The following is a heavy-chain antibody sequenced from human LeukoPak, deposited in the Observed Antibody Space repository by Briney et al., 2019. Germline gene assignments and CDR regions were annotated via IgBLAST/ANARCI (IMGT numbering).Heavy chain of an antibody. CDR1: GGSISSSSYY. Sequence: PSETLSLTCTVSGGSISSSSYYWGWIRQPPGKGLEWIGSIYYSGSTYYNPSLKSRVTISVDTSKNQFSLKLSSVTAADTAVYYCASSLGLWFGRLSDAFDIWGQGTMVTVSS. CDR2: IYYSGST. D-gene: IGHD3-10*01. J-gene: IGHJ3*02. V-gene: IGHV4-39*07. CDR3: ASSLGLWFGRLSDAFDI.